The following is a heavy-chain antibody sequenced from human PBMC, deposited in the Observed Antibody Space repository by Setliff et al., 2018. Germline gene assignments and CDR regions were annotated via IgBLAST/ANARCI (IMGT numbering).Heavy chain of an antibody. CDR3: TSVFNSVSDALDV. CDR1: GGSFSYYY. Sequence: LPEPLSLTCAVSGGSFSYYYWSWVRQSPGRGLEWIGRRGPNGSTNYNPSLGSRATISFDSSKIELSLKLASVTAADTAVYYCTSVFNSVSDALDVWGQGTVVTVSS. D-gene: IGHD1-26*01. V-gene: IGHV4-34*01. J-gene: IGHJ3*01. CDR2: RGPNGST.